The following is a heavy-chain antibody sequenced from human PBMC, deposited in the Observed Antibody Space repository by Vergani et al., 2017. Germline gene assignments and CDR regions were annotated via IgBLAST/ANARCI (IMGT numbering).Heavy chain of an antibody. D-gene: IGHD1-26*01. V-gene: IGHV1-69*02. CDR1: GGTFSSYT. Sequence: QVQLVQSVAEVKKPGSSVKVSCKASGGTFSSYTISWLRQAPGQGLEWMGRIIPILGIATYAQKFQGRVTITADKSTSTAYMELSSLRTEDTAVYYCAGDPPGIVGVHWLDAGGEGTLVTVSS. J-gene: IGHJ5*02. CDR2: IIPILGIA. CDR3: AGDPPGIVGVHWLDA.